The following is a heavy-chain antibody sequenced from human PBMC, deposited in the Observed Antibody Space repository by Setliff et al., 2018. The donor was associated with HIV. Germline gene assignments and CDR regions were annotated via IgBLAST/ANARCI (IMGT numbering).Heavy chain of an antibody. Sequence: SVKVSCKTSGGSFRTSVISWVRQAPGQGLEWVGGILPFLGMGDFAQRFQGRVTITADESTSIAYMELSSLRSDDTAIYYCGAGQHSYSYLGYYYSGVDVWGQGTTVTVSS. CDR2: ILPFLGMG. V-gene: IGHV1-69*10. CDR1: GGSFRTSV. D-gene: IGHD3-10*01. J-gene: IGHJ6*02. CDR3: GAGQHSYSYLGYYYSGVDV.